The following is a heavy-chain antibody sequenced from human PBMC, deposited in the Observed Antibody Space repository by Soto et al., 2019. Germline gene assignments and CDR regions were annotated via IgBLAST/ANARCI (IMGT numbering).Heavy chain of an antibody. D-gene: IGHD6-13*01. CDR2: IIPIFGTA. CDR3: ARAEYVISSWSQSWFGR. J-gene: IGHJ5*02. V-gene: IGHV1-69*06. CDR1: GRTFSSYA. Sequence: ASVKVSCKASGRTFSSYAISWVRQAPGQGLEWMGGIIPIFGTANYAQKFQGRVTITADKSTSTAYMELSSLRSEDTAVHYCARAEYVISSWSQSWFGRWGQRTLGAV.